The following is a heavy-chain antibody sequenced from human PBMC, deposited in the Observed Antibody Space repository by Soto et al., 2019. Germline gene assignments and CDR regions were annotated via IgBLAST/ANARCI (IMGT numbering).Heavy chain of an antibody. D-gene: IGHD2-2*01. CDR1: GFTFSGYY. Sequence: QVQLVESGGGRVKPGGYLRLSCAASGFTFSGYYMSWIRQAPGKGLECISYISSSGDRTKYADSVKARFTISRDNGKKSLYLQMNSLRAEDTAVYYCVSETSYHFDNWGQGTLVTVSS. CDR3: VSETSYHFDN. J-gene: IGHJ4*02. CDR2: ISSSGDRT. V-gene: IGHV3-11*05.